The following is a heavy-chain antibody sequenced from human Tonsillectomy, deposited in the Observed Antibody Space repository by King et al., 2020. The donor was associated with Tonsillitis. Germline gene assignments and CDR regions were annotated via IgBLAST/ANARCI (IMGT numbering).Heavy chain of an antibody. CDR3: ASTYDSSGNFQF. J-gene: IGHJ4*02. Sequence: LQLQESGPGLVKPSETLSLTCTVSGGSISSSSYYWGWIRQPPGKGLEWIGSIYYSGSTYYNPSLKSRVTISVDTSKNQFSLRLNSVTAADTAVYYCASTYDSSGNFQFRGQGSLVTVSS. CDR1: GGSISSSSYY. D-gene: IGHD3-22*01. V-gene: IGHV4-39*01. CDR2: IYYSGST.